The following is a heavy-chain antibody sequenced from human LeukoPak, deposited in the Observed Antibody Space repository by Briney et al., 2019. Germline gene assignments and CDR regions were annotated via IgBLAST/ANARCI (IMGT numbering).Heavy chain of an antibody. CDR3: ARGGGNTRNFDY. D-gene: IGHD4-23*01. J-gene: IGHJ4*02. CDR1: GGSFSGYY. CDR2: INHSGST. Sequence: SETLSLTCAVYGGSFSGYYWSWICQPPGKGLEWIGEINHSGSTNYNPSLKSRVTISVDTSKNQFSLKLSSVTAADTAVYYCARGGGNTRNFDYWGQGTLVTVSS. V-gene: IGHV4-34*01.